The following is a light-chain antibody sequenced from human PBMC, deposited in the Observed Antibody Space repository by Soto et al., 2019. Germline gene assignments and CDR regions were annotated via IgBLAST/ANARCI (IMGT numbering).Light chain of an antibody. Sequence: QSVLTQPASVSGSPGQSITISCTGTSSDVGGYNYVSWYQHLPGKAPKLMIHEVSNRPSGVSNRFSGSKSGNTASLTIPGLQVEDEADYYCSSYTSSSTWVFGGGTQLTVL. V-gene: IGLV2-14*01. J-gene: IGLJ3*02. CDR1: SSDVGGYNY. CDR3: SSYTSSSTWV. CDR2: EVS.